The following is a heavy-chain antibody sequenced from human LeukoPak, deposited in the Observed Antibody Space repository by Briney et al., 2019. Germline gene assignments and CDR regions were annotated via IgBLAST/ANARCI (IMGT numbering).Heavy chain of an antibody. J-gene: IGHJ4*02. CDR3: ARVTGDFWSCYYINY. CDR2: IYSGGST. V-gene: IGHV3-53*04. CDR1: GFTVSSNY. Sequence: GGSLRLSCAASGFTVSSNYMSWVRQAPGKGLECVSVIYSGGSTHYADYVKSRLTISRHNSKNTLYLQMNSLRAEDTAVYYCARVTGDFWSCYYINYWGQGTLVTVSS. D-gene: IGHD3-3*01.